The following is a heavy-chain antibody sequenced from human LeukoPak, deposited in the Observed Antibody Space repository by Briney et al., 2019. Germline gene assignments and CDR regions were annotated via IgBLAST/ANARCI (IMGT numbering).Heavy chain of an antibody. CDR3: ARQRYSSGWYVGRGYYMDV. J-gene: IGHJ6*03. Sequence: SETLSLTCAVYGGSFSGYYWSWIRQPPGKGLEWIGEINHSGNTNSNPSLKSRVTMSVDTSKNQFSLKLSSLTAADTAVYYCARQRYSSGWYVGRGYYMDVWGKGTTVTISS. CDR2: INHSGNT. V-gene: IGHV4-34*01. CDR1: GGSFSGYY. D-gene: IGHD6-19*01.